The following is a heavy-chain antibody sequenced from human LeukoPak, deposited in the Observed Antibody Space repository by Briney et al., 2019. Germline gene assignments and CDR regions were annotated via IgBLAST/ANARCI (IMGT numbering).Heavy chain of an antibody. CDR2: LYHSGST. J-gene: IGHJ3*02. CDR1: GYSISSGYY. D-gene: IGHD6-13*01. Sequence: SETLSLTCTVSGYSISSGYYWGWIRQPPGKGLEWIGSLYHSGSTYYNPSLKSRVTISVDTSKNQFSLKLSSVTAADTAVYYCAREGPRAAAGTYYDAFDIWGQGTMVTVSS. V-gene: IGHV4-38-2*02. CDR3: AREGPRAAAGTYYDAFDI.